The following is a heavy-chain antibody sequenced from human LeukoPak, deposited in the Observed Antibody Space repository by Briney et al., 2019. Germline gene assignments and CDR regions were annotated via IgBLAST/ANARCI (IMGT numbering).Heavy chain of an antibody. V-gene: IGHV3-21*01. CDR1: GFTFSSYS. D-gene: IGHD3-22*01. Sequence: PGGSLRLSCAASGFTFSSYSMNWVRQAPGKGLEWVSSISSSSSYIYYADSVKGRFTISRDNAKNSLYLQMNSLRAEDTAVYYCARGEGDSSGYYPQYFQHWGQGTLVTVSS. J-gene: IGHJ1*01. CDR3: ARGEGDSSGYYPQYFQH. CDR2: ISSSSSYI.